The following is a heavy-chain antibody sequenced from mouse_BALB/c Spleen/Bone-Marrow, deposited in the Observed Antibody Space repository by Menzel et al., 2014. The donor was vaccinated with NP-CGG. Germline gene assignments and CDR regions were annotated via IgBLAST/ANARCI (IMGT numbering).Heavy chain of an antibody. CDR3: ARNSPIYYDYEGYAMDY. CDR1: GFSLTTYG. D-gene: IGHD2-4*01. J-gene: IGHJ4*01. CDR2: IWSGGNT. Sequence: VQGVESGPGLVQPSQSLSIPCTVSGFSLTTYGVHWVRQSPGKGLEWLGVIWSGGNTDYNAAFISRLSISKDNSKSXVFFKMNSLQANDTAIYYCARNSPIYYDYEGYAMDYWGQGTSVTVSS. V-gene: IGHV2-2*02.